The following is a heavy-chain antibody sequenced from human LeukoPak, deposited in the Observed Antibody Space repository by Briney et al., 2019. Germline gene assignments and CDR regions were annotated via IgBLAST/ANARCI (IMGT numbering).Heavy chain of an antibody. V-gene: IGHV3-7*03. CDR1: GITFSRFW. CDR2: INEDGSEK. CDR3: ASGGHLDW. D-gene: IGHD3-16*01. J-gene: IGHJ4*02. Sequence: GGSLRPSCAASGITFSRFWMSWVRQAPGKGLQWVANINEDGSEKHYVDSVKGRFTISRDNAENSLYLQMNSLRAEDTAVYYCASGGHLDWWGQGALVTVAS.